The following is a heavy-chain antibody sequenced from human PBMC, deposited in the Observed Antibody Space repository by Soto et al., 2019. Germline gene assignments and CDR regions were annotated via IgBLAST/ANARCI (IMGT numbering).Heavy chain of an antibody. CDR2: ISGSGRST. Sequence: EVHLLESGGGLVQPGGSLRLSCAASGFTFDNYAMTWVRQAPGKGLEWVSGISGSGRSTNYADSVKGRFTISRDNSKNTLYLQMSGLRADDTAVYYCAKRGRGNSESWGQGALVTVSS. D-gene: IGHD2-21*02. V-gene: IGHV3-23*01. CDR3: AKRGRGNSES. J-gene: IGHJ5*02. CDR1: GFTFDNYA.